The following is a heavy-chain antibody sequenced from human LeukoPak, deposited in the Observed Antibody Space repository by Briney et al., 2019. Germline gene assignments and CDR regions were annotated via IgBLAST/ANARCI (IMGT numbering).Heavy chain of an antibody. CDR3: ARRGDDYYFDY. V-gene: IGHV4-59*01. CDR1: GGSITCYY. CDR2: IHNSGST. D-gene: IGHD2-21*02. Sequence: PSETLSLTCAVSGGSITCYYWSWIRQPPGKGLEWIGYIHNSGSTFYNPSLKSRVTMSVDTSRNQLSLKLSSVTAADTAVYYCARRGDDYYFDYWGQGTLVPVSS. J-gene: IGHJ4*02.